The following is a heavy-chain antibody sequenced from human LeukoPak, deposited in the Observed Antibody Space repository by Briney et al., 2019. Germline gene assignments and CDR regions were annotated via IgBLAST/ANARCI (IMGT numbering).Heavy chain of an antibody. CDR1: GGSISSYY. V-gene: IGHV4-4*07. J-gene: IGHJ6*03. CDR3: ARDFYGSGSTFYYYYYMDV. Sequence: TSETLSLTCTVSGGSISSYYWSWIRQPAGKGLEWIGRIYTSGSTNYNPSLKSRVTMSVDTSKNQFPLKLSSVTAADTAVYYCARDFYGSGSTFYYYYYMDVWGKGTTVTVSS. D-gene: IGHD3-10*01. CDR2: IYTSGST.